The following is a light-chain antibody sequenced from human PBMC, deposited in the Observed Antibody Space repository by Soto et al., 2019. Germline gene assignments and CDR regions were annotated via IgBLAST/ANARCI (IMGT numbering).Light chain of an antibody. J-gene: IGLJ1*01. CDR1: SSNIGNKY. V-gene: IGLV1-51*02. CDR2: ENN. Sequence: QAMLAQPPVVSECPAQKVTIPCSGSSSNIGNKYVSWYQQLPGTAPKLLIYENNKRPAGIPDRFSGSKSGTSATLGITGLQTGDEADYYCGTSDSSLTGEDVFRTGTKVTVL. CDR3: GTSDSSLTGEDV.